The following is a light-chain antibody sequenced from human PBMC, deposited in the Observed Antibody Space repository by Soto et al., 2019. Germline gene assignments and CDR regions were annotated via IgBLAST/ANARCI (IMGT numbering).Light chain of an antibody. Sequence: DIQMTQSPSSLSASVGDRVTIPCRASESIIDYLNWYQQKPGKAPKRLIFTASNLQNGVPSRFSGSASGTEFTLTISSLQPEDFATYYCLQHNSYPLTFGGGTKVDIK. V-gene: IGKV1-17*01. CDR2: TAS. J-gene: IGKJ4*01. CDR3: LQHNSYPLT. CDR1: ESIIDY.